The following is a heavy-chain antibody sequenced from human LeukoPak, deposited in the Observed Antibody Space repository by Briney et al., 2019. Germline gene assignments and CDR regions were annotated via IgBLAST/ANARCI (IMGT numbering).Heavy chain of an antibody. CDR1: GYTFTSYG. Sequence: ASVKVSCKASGYTFTSYGISWVRQAPGQGLEWMGWISAYNGNTNYAQKLQGRVTMTTDTSTSTAYMELRSLRSDDTAVYYCAILPSKVVVPAAHQDYWGQGTLVTVS. J-gene: IGHJ4*02. CDR2: ISAYNGNT. D-gene: IGHD2-2*01. V-gene: IGHV1-18*01. CDR3: AILPSKVVVPAAHQDY.